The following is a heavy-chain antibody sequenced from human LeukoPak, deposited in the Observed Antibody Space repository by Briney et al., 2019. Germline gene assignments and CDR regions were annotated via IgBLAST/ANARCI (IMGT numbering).Heavy chain of an antibody. CDR3: ARERIAATGTGWFDP. Sequence: PSETLSLTCAVYGGSFSGYYWSWIRQPPGKGLEWIGEINHSGSTNYNPSLKSRVTISVDTSKNQFSLKLSSVTAADTAVYYCARERIAATGTGWFDPWGQGTLVTVSS. D-gene: IGHD6-13*01. V-gene: IGHV4-34*01. CDR2: INHSGST. J-gene: IGHJ5*02. CDR1: GGSFSGYY.